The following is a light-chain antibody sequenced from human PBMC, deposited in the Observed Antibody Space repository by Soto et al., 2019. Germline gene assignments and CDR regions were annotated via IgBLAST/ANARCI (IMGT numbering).Light chain of an antibody. CDR3: VQHYNYPPT. J-gene: IGKJ1*01. V-gene: IGKV1-39*01. CDR2: AAS. CDR1: QSISGY. Sequence: DIHMTQNPSSLSASVGDRVTITCRASQSISGYLNWYQQNPGKAPKLLISAASSLQSGVPSRFSGSGSGTAFTLTISNLQPEDFATYYCVQHYNYPPTFGQGTMVDVK.